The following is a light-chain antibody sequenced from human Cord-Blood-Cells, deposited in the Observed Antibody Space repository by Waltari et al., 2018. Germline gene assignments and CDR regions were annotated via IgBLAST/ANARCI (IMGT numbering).Light chain of an antibody. Sequence: DIQMTQSPSSLSASVGDRVTITCRASQSISSYLNWYQQKPGKAPKLLIYAASSLQSGVPSRFSSSGSGTDFTPTISSLQPEDFATYYCQQSYSTPLFTFGPGTKVDIK. J-gene: IGKJ3*01. CDR3: QQSYSTPLFT. CDR2: AAS. V-gene: IGKV1-39*01. CDR1: QSISSY.